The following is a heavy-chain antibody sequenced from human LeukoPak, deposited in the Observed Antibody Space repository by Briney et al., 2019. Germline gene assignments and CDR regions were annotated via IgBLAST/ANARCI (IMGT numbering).Heavy chain of an antibody. CDR2: IYPGDSDT. Sequence: GASLQISCKGSGYNFTNYWIGWVRQLPGKGLEWMGIIYPGDSDTTYSPSFQGQVTISADESISTAYLQWSSLKASDSAMYYCARLTRFKWELFDYWGQGTLVTVSS. J-gene: IGHJ4*02. CDR1: GYNFTNYW. CDR3: ARLTRFKWELFDY. D-gene: IGHD1-26*01. V-gene: IGHV5-51*01.